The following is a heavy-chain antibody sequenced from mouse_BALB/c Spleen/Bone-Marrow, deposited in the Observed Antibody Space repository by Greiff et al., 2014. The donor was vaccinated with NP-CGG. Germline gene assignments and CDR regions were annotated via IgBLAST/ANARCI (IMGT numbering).Heavy chain of an antibody. CDR2: INPDSSTV. Sequence: EVMLVESGGGLVQPGGSLKLSCAASGFDFSRYWMTWVRQAPGKGLEWIGEINPDSSTVNYTPSLKDKFIISRDNAKNTLYLQMSKVRSDDTALYYCARNGYYGWIAYWGQGTLVTVSA. J-gene: IGHJ3*01. D-gene: IGHD2-3*01. V-gene: IGHV4-1*02. CDR1: GFDFSRYW. CDR3: ARNGYYGWIAY.